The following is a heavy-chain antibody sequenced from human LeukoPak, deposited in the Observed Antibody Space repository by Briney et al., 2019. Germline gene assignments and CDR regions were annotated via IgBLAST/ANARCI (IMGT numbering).Heavy chain of an antibody. CDR2: IYSSGST. D-gene: IGHD2-2*01. CDR1: GGSISSYY. J-gene: IGHJ4*02. CDR3: ARGPYCTSPSCYLDY. Sequence: SETLSLTCTVSGGSISSYYWSWIRQPAGKGLEWIGRIYSSGSTNYNPSLKSRVTMSVDTSKNQFSLKLSSVTAADTAVYYCARGPYCTSPSCYLDYWGQGTLVTVSS. V-gene: IGHV4-4*07.